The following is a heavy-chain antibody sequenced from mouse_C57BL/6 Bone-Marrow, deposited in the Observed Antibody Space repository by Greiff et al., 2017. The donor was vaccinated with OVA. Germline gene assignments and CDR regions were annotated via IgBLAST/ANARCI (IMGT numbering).Heavy chain of an antibody. V-gene: IGHV1-15*01. CDR1: GYTFTDYE. CDR2: IDPETGGT. CDR3: TRDSNYSFAY. Sequence: QVQLQQSGAELVRPGASVTLSCKASGYTFTDYEMHWVKQTPVHGLEWIGAIDPETGGTAYNQKFKGKAILTADKSSSTAYMELRSLTSEDSAVYYCTRDSNYSFAYWGQGTLVTVSA. J-gene: IGHJ3*01. D-gene: IGHD2-5*01.